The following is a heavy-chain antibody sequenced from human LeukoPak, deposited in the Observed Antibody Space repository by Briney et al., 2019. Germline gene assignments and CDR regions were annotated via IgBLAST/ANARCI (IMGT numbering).Heavy chain of an antibody. CDR3: ARDEYCSGGSCYPDAFDI. CDR2: IWHDGSNK. V-gene: IGHV3-33*01. Sequence: GGSLRLSCAASGFTFSSYGMHWVRQAPGKGLEWEAVIWHDGSNKYYADSVKGRFTISRDNSKNTLYLQMNSLRAEDTAVYYCARDEYCSGGSCYPDAFDIWGQGTMVTVSS. CDR1: GFTFSSYG. D-gene: IGHD2-15*01. J-gene: IGHJ3*02.